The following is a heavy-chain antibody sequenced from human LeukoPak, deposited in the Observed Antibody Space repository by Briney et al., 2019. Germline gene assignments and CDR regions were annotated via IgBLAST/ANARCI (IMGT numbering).Heavy chain of an antibody. CDR1: GYTFTGYY. CDR3: TRGYYVSGTDY. Sequence: SVKVSCKASGYTFTGYYMHWVRQAPGQGLEWMGGIIPIFGTANYAQKFRGRVTITADKSTRTAYMELSSLRSEDTAVYYCTRGYYVSGTDYWGQGTLVTVSS. CDR2: IIPIFGTA. J-gene: IGHJ4*02. D-gene: IGHD3-10*01. V-gene: IGHV1-69*06.